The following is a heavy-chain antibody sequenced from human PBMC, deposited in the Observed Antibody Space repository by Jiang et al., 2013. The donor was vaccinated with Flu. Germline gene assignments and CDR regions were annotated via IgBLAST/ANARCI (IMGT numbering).Heavy chain of an antibody. CDR1: GGTFSSYA. D-gene: IGHD3-10*01. V-gene: IGHV1-69*01. J-gene: IGHJ4*02. CDR2: IIPIFGTA. CDR3: ARSADKYYGSGTYPNPFDY. Sequence: QSGAEVKKPGSSVKVSCKASGGTFSSYAISWVRQAPGQGLEWMGGIIPIFGTANYAQKFQGRVTITADESTSTAYMDLTSLRSEDTAVYYCARSADKYYGSGTYPNPFDYWGQGTLVTVSS.